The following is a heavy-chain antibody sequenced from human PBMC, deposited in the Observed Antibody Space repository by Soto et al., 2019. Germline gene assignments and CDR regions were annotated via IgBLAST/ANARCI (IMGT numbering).Heavy chain of an antibody. CDR2: VSGDNGHT. CDR3: ARDLGYCRSGTCYREWFDP. D-gene: IGHD2-15*01. Sequence: QVQLVQSGAEVKKPGASVKVSCKASGYTFTTHGIRWVRQAPGQGLEWMGWVSGDNGHTSYAQSLQGLVTMTTDTSTNTAYMDLRSLRSADTAVYYCARDLGYCRSGTCYREWFDPWGQGTLVPVSS. J-gene: IGHJ5*02. V-gene: IGHV1-18*01. CDR1: GYTFTTHG.